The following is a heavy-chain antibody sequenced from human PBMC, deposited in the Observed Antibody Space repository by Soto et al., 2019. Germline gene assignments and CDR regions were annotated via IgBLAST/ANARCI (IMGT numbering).Heavy chain of an antibody. CDR2: ISSSGSTI. V-gene: IGHV3-48*03. CDR1: GFTFSSYE. D-gene: IGHD3-22*01. J-gene: IGHJ4*02. Sequence: GGSLRLSCAASGFTFSSYEMNWVRQAPGKGLEWVSYISSSGSTIYYADSVKGRFTISRDNAKNSLYLQMNSLRAEDTAVYYCARDLDYYDSSGQYWGQGTLVTVSS. CDR3: ARDLDYYDSSGQY.